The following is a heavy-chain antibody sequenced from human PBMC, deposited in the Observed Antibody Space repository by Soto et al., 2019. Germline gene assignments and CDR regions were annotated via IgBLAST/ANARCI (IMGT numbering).Heavy chain of an antibody. CDR3: ARDFSPYGSGSYYDY. Sequence: GGSLRLSCAASGFTVSSNYMSWVRQAPGKGLEWVSVIYSGGSTYYADSVKGRFTISRDNSKNTLYLQMNSLRAEDTAVYYCARDFSPYGSGSYYDYWGQGTLVTVSS. CDR1: GFTVSSNY. V-gene: IGHV3-53*01. CDR2: IYSGGST. J-gene: IGHJ4*02. D-gene: IGHD3-10*01.